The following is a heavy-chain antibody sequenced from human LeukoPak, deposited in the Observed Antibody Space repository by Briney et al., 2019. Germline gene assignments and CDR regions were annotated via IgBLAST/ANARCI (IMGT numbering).Heavy chain of an antibody. V-gene: IGHV3-7*01. CDR3: AREGGYDPDRNLDY. Sequence: PGGSLRLSCAASGFTFSSYWMSWVRQAPGKGLEWVANIIQEGSEKYYVDSVKGRFTISRDNAKNSLYLQMTSLRAEDTAVYCGAREGGYDPDRNLDYWGQGTLVTVSS. CDR2: IIQEGSEK. J-gene: IGHJ4*02. CDR1: GFTFSSYW. D-gene: IGHD5-12*01.